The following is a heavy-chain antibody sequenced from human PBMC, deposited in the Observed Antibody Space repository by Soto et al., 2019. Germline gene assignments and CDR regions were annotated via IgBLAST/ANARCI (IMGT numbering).Heavy chain of an antibody. V-gene: IGHV4-30-2*01. J-gene: IGHJ4*02. D-gene: IGHD2-21*01. CDR2: FLYTGAT. CDR1: GASISSSGYS. Sequence: QLQLQESGSGLLEPSQTLSLTCAVSGASISSSGYSWNWIRQAPGRGLEWIGSFLYTGATSSDPSLKSRVTISADKAKNPFSLQLDSVAAADTAGYHCARGGGLEDCAGFCPPDYWGQGTLVTVSS. CDR3: ARGGGLEDCAGFCPPDY.